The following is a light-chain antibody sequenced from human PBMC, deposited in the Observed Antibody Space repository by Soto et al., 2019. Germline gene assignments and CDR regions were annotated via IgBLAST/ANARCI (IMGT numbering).Light chain of an antibody. CDR1: QSVSSSY. V-gene: IGKV3-20*01. CDR2: GAS. J-gene: IGKJ1*01. Sequence: DIVLTHSPGTLSLSPGERATLSCRASQSVSSSYLAWYQQKPGQAPRLLIYGASSRATGIPDRFSGSGSGTDFTLTISRLEPEDFAVYYCQQYGSSPGTFGQGTKVDIK. CDR3: QQYGSSPGT.